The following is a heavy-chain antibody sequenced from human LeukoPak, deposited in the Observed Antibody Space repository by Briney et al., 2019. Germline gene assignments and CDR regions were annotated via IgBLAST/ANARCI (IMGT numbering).Heavy chain of an antibody. CDR2: INPNSGGT. CDR1: GYTFTGYY. D-gene: IGHD3-16*02. CDR3: ARTPMITFGGVIVPFDY. V-gene: IGHV1-2*06. J-gene: IGHJ4*02. Sequence: ASVKVSCKASGYTFTGYYMHWVRQAPGQGLEWMGRINPNSGGTNYAQKFQGRVTMTRDTSISTAYMELSRLRSDDTAVYYFARTPMITFGGVIVPFDYWGQGTLVTVSS.